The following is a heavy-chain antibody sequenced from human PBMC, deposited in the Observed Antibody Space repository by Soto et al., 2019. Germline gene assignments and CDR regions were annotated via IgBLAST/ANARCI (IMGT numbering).Heavy chain of an antibody. V-gene: IGHV3-30*18. CDR1: GFTFSSYG. D-gene: IGHD3-22*01. CDR2: ISYDGSNK. J-gene: IGHJ6*02. Sequence: PGGSLRLCCAASGFTFSSYGMHWVRQAPGKGLEWVAVISYDGSNKYYADSVKGRFTISRDNSKNTLYLQMNSLRAEDTAVYYCANNYYDSSGYPNYYYGMDVWGQGTTVTVSS. CDR3: ANNYYDSSGYPNYYYGMDV.